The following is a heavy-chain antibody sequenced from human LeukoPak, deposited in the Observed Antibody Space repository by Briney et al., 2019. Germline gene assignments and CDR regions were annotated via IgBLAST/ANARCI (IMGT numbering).Heavy chain of an antibody. V-gene: IGHV1-18*01. CDR2: ISPYNGNT. CDR3: ATEGGWQPTDYGDHVY. J-gene: IGHJ4*02. D-gene: IGHD4-17*01. CDR1: GYTFTNYG. Sequence: ASVKVSCKASGYTFTNYGITWVRQAPGQGLEWMGWISPYNGNTNYEQKFQGRVTMTTDTSTSTAYMELRNLRSDDTALYYCATEGGWQPTDYGDHVYWGQGTLVTVSS.